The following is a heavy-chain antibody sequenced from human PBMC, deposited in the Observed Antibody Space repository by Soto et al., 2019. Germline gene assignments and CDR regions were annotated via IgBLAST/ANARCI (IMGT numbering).Heavy chain of an antibody. V-gene: IGHV4-59*02. CDR1: GTSVTRNY. D-gene: IGHD2-21*01. Sequence: QMRLQESGPGLVRPSETLSLTCNVSGTSVTRNYWTWIRQPPGKGLEWIGYIFYNGNSNTNPALKSRVSMSVDTSKNQFSLEDKSVTAADTAVYYCARNRGGNSGLFDYWGLGILVSVSS. J-gene: IGHJ4*02. CDR2: IFYNGNS. CDR3: ARNRGGNSGLFDY.